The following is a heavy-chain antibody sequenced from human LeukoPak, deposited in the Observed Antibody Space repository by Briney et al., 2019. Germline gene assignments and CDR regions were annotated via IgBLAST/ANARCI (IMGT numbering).Heavy chain of an antibody. CDR3: ARGGLTTGVQFDY. V-gene: IGHV1-69*06. CDR2: IIPIFGTA. D-gene: IGHD4-11*01. J-gene: IGHJ4*02. CDR1: GYPFNNYD. Sequence: SVKVSCKASGYPFNNYDINWVRQATGQGLEWMGGIIPIFGTANYAQKFQGRVTITADKSTSTAYMELSSLRSEDTAVYYCARGGLTTGVQFDYWGQGTLVTVSS.